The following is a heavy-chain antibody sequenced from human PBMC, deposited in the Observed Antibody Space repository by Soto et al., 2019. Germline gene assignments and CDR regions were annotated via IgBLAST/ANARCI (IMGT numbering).Heavy chain of an antibody. CDR2: ISYDGATQ. V-gene: IGHV3-30*03. CDR3: ATKARVTNYLDYGMAV. Sequence: GGSLRLSCEGSGFTFNTSGMHWVRQAPGKGLEWLAVISYDGATQYYGDTVKGRFTISRDNSKNTLFLHMGRLRAEDTAMYYCATKARVTNYLDYGMAVWGMGPTVPVSS. CDR1: GFTFNTSG. D-gene: IGHD1-7*01. J-gene: IGHJ6*04.